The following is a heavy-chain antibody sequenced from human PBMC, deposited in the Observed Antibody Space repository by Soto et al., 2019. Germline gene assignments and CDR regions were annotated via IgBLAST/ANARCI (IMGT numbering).Heavy chain of an antibody. V-gene: IGHV3-23*01. CDR2: ISGSDDST. D-gene: IGHD6-6*01. CDR3: AKRSSSSTFDY. CDR1: GFTFSSYA. Sequence: EVQLLESGGGLVQPGESLKLSCAASGFTFSSYAMSWVRQAPGKGLEWVSVISGSDDSTYYADSVKGRFTISRDNSKNTLYLQMNSLRAEDTAVYYCAKRSSSSTFDYWGQGTLVTLSS. J-gene: IGHJ4*02.